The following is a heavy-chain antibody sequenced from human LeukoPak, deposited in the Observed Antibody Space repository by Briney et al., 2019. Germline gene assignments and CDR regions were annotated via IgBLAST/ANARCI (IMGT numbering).Heavy chain of an antibody. J-gene: IGHJ4*02. CDR2: ISGSGGST. CDR3: ARRDIVVVVSASDY. Sequence: PGGSLRLSCAASGFTFSSCGMSWVRQAPGKGLEWVSAISGSGGSTYYADSVKGRFTMSRDNSKNTVYLQMNSLRVDDTAVYFCARRDIVVVVSASDYWGQGTLVTVSS. V-gene: IGHV3-23*01. D-gene: IGHD2-15*01. CDR1: GFTFSSCG.